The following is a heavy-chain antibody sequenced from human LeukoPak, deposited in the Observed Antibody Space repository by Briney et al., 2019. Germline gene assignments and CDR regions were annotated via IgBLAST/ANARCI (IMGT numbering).Heavy chain of an antibody. J-gene: IGHJ4*02. Sequence: SETLSLTCTVSGGSISSYYWSWIRQPPGKGLEWIGYIYYSGSTNYNPSLKSRVTISVDTSKNQFSLKLSSVTAADTAVYYCARGSSMVTKRGFDYWGQGTLVTVSS. V-gene: IGHV4-59*12. D-gene: IGHD2-21*02. CDR2: IYYSGST. CDR3: ARGSSMVTKRGFDY. CDR1: GGSISSYY.